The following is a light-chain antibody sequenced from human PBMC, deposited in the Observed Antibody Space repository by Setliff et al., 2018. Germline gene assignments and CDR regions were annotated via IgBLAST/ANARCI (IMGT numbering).Light chain of an antibody. CDR3: SSYAGSSTLYV. CDR1: SSDVDGYNY. J-gene: IGLJ1*01. Sequence: QSALTQPASVSGSPGQSITISCTGTSSDVDGYNYVSWYQQHPGKAPKLMIYDVSNRPSGVSNRFSGSKSANTASLTISGLQAEDEADYYCSSYAGSSTLYVFGTGTKVTVL. V-gene: IGLV2-14*03. CDR2: DVS.